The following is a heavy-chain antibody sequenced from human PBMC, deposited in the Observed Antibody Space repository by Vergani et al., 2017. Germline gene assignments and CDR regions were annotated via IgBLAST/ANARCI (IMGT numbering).Heavy chain of an antibody. Sequence: QVQLVESGGGVVQPGRSLRLSCAASGFTFSSYAMHWVRQAPGKGLEWVAVISYDGSNKYYADSVKGRFTISRDNSKNTLYLQMNSLRAEDTAVYYCARDGRDIVVVPASDQAIYYMEVWGKGTTVTVSS. CDR1: GFTFSSYA. CDR3: ARDGRDIVVVPASDQAIYYMEV. V-gene: IGHV3-30*04. CDR2: ISYDGSNK. J-gene: IGHJ6*03. D-gene: IGHD2-2*01.